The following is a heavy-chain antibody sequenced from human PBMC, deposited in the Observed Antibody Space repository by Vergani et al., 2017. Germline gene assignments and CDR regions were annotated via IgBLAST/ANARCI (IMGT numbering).Heavy chain of an antibody. CDR1: GFTFSSYE. J-gene: IGHJ4*02. CDR2: ISSSGSTI. D-gene: IGHD4-23*01. Sequence: EVQLVESGGGLVQPGGSLRLSCAASGFTFSSYEMNWVRQAPGKGLEWVSYISSSGSTIYYADSVKGRFTISRDNAKNSLYLQMNSLRAEDTAVYYCARDGTTVETPGNFDYWGQGTLVTVSS. V-gene: IGHV3-48*03. CDR3: ARDGTTVETPGNFDY.